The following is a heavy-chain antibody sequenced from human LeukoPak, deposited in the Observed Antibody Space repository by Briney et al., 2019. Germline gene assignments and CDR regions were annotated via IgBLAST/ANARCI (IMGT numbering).Heavy chain of an antibody. J-gene: IGHJ3*02. CDR1: GFAFSSYG. D-gene: IGHD6-19*01. V-gene: IGHV3-33*01. CDR2: MWYDGSNT. Sequence: PRGSLRLSCAASGFAFSSYGMNWVRQAPGKGLEWVGVMWYDGSNTNYVDSVKGRFTISRDNSKNTLYLQMNSLRAEDTAVYYCARAKDNSGRDGFDSWGQGTMVTVSS. CDR3: ARAKDNSGRDGFDS.